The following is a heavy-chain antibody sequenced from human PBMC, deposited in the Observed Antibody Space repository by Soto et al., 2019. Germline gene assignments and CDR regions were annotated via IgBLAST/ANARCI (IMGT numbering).Heavy chain of an antibody. CDR3: ARDGVLVPAPIPYYYYGVDV. D-gene: IGHD2-2*01. CDR1: GFTFSSYW. V-gene: IGHV3-7*03. CDR2: IKQDGSEI. Sequence: EVQLVESGGGLVQPWGSLRLSCAASGFTFSSYWMSWVRQAPGKGLEWVANIKQDGSEIYYVDSVKGRFTISRDNAKNSLYLQMNSLRAEDSAVYYCARDGVLVPAPIPYYYYGVDVWGQGTTVTVSS. J-gene: IGHJ6*02.